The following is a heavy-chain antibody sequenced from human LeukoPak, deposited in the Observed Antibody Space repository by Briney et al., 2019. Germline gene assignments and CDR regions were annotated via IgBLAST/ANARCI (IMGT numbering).Heavy chain of an antibody. J-gene: IGHJ5*02. CDR3: ARRYSTSWTLDP. D-gene: IGHD2-2*01. CDR1: GFTVSSSY. CDR2: IYSGGST. Sequence: GGSLRLSCAASGFTVSSSYMSWVRQAPGKGLEWVSVIYSGGSTYYGDSVKGRFTISRDNSKNTLYLQMNSLRVEDTAVYYCARRYSTSWTLDPWGRGTLVTVSS. V-gene: IGHV3-66*01.